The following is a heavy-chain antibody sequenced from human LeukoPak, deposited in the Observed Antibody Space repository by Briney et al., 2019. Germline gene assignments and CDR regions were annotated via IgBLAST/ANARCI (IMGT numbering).Heavy chain of an antibody. D-gene: IGHD3-16*02. CDR2: ISSSSSYI. J-gene: IGHJ6*03. CDR1: GFTFSSYS. V-gene: IGHV3-21*01. CDR3: ARDAHGYRRHYYMDV. Sequence: GGSLRLSCAASGFTFSSYSMNWVRQAPGKGLEWVSSISSSSSYIYYADSVKGRFTISRDNAKNSLYLQMNSLRAEDTAVYYCARDAHGYRRHYYMDVWGKGTTVTVSS.